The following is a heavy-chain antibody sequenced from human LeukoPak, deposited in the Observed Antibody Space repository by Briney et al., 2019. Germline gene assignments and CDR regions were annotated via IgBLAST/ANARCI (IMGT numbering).Heavy chain of an antibody. V-gene: IGHV3-21*01. CDR3: ARAVAGHFDY. D-gene: IGHD6-19*01. Sequence: GGSLRLSCAASGFTFSSYSMNWVRQAPGKGLEWISSISSSSSYIYYADSVKGRFTISRDNAKNSLYLQMNSLRAEDTAVYYCARAVAGHFDYWGQGTLVTVSS. CDR1: GFTFSSYS. J-gene: IGHJ4*02. CDR2: ISSSSSYI.